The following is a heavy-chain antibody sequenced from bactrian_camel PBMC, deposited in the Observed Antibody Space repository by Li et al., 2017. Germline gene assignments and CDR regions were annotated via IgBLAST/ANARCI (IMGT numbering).Heavy chain of an antibody. CDR1: VFTSMNYC. V-gene: IGHV3S53*01. D-gene: IGHD5*01. Sequence: VQLVESGGGSVQTGGSLRLSCAGSVFTSMNYCMGWFRQAPGKEREGVAGIVSDGSTTYADAVKGRFTISKDNAKNTLYLQMNSRKPEDSAMYYCAADWERRNYGGEWYEVGGYWGQGTQVTVS. CDR2: IVSDGST. J-gene: IGHJ6*01. CDR3: AADWERRNYGGEWYEVGGY.